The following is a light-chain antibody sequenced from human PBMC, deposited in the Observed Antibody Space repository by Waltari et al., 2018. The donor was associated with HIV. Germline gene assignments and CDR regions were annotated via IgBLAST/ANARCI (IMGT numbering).Light chain of an antibody. Sequence: QSVLTQPPSVSGAPGQRVTVPCTGSSSNLGAGCDVPWYQQIPGTAPKLLIYANNNRPSGVPDRFSGSKSGATASLAITGLQPEDEADYYCQSYDSSFSGAVFGGGTKLTVL. J-gene: IGLJ2*01. CDR2: ANN. CDR1: SSNLGAGCD. V-gene: IGLV1-40*01. CDR3: QSYDSSFSGAV.